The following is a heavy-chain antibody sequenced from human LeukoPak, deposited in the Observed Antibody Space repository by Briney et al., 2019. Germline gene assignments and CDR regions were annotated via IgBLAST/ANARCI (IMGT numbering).Heavy chain of an antibody. CDR2: IIPIFGIA. J-gene: IGHJ6*04. CDR1: GGTFSSYA. D-gene: IGHD3-9*01. V-gene: IGHV1-69*04. CDR3: ARTDYDILTGARMDV. Sequence: ASVKVSCKASGGTFSSYAISWVRQAPGQGLEWMGRIIPIFGIANYAQKFQGRVTITADKSTSTAYMELSSLRSDDTAIYYCARTDYDILTGARMDVWGKGTTVTVSS.